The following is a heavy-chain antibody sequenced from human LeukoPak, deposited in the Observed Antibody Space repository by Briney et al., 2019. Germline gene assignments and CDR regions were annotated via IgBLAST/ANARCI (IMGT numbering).Heavy chain of an antibody. V-gene: IGHV3-30*02. J-gene: IGHJ4*02. CDR2: IRYDGSNK. D-gene: IGHD3-16*02. CDR1: GFTFSSYG. CDR3: ASLGELSSLN. Sequence: PGGSLGLSCAASGFTFSSYGMHWVRQAPGKGLEWVAFIRYDGSNKYYADSVKGRFTISRDNSKNTLYLQMNSLRAEDTAVYYCASLGELSSLNWGQGTLVTVSS.